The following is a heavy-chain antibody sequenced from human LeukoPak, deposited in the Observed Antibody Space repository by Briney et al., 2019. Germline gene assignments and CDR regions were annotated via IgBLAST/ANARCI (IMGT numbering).Heavy chain of an antibody. CDR3: ARDPAAVVYYMDV. CDR1: GGSISSYY. V-gene: IGHV4-59*01. J-gene: IGHJ6*03. Sequence: SETLSLTCTVSGGSISSYYWSWIRQPPGKGLEWIGYIYYSGSTNYNPSLKSRVTISVDTSKNQFSLKLSSVTAADTAVYYCARDPAAVVYYMDVWGKGTTVTVSS. CDR2: IYYSGST. D-gene: IGHD2-15*01.